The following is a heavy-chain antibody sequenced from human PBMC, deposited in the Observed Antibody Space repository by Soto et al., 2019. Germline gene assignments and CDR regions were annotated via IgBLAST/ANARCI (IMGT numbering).Heavy chain of an antibody. CDR1: GGTFSSYA. J-gene: IGHJ4*02. CDR3: ARDRPYSSSWYGDY. CDR2: IIPIFGTA. Sequence: SVKVSCKASGGTFSSYAISWVRQAPGQGLEWMGGIIPIFGTANYAQKFQGRVTITADESTSTAYMGLSSLRSEDTAVYYCARDRPYSSSWYGDYWGQGTLVTVSS. D-gene: IGHD6-13*01. V-gene: IGHV1-69*13.